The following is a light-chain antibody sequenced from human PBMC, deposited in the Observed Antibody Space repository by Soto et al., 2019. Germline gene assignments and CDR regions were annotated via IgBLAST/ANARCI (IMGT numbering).Light chain of an antibody. CDR3: QKSYNIPYT. V-gene: IGKV1-9*01. J-gene: IGKJ2*01. CDR2: TAS. Sequence: DIQLTQSPSFLSASIGDRVTITCRASQGISSYLAWYQQKPGKAPNLLIYTASTLQGGVPSRFSGSRSGTEFTLTISSLQPEDSATYYCQKSYNIPYTFGQGTKLEI. CDR1: QGISSY.